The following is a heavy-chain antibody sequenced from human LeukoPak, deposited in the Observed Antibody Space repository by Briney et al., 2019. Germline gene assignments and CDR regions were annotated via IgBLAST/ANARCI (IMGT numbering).Heavy chain of an antibody. Sequence: SETLSLTCTVSGGSISSHYWSWIRQPPGKGLEWIGYIYYSGSTNYNPSLKSRVTISVDTSKNQFSLKLSSVTAADTAVYYCARSVHGRIVRYYYYYYYMDVWGKGTTVTVSS. V-gene: IGHV4-59*11. CDR3: ARSVHGRIVRYYYYYYYMDV. J-gene: IGHJ6*03. D-gene: IGHD3-16*02. CDR2: IYYSGST. CDR1: GGSISSHY.